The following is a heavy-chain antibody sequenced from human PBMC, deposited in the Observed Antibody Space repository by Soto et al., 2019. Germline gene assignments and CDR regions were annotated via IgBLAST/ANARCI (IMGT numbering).Heavy chain of an antibody. Sequence: QVQLVESGGGVVQPGRSLRLSCAASGFTFSSYAMHWVRQAPGKGLEWVAVISYDGSNKYYADSVKGRFTISRDNSKNTLYLQMKSLRAEDTAVYYCARVAARLSGGYYYGMDVWGQGTTVTVSS. D-gene: IGHD6-6*01. V-gene: IGHV3-30-3*01. CDR1: GFTFSSYA. CDR2: ISYDGSNK. CDR3: ARVAARLSGGYYYGMDV. J-gene: IGHJ6*02.